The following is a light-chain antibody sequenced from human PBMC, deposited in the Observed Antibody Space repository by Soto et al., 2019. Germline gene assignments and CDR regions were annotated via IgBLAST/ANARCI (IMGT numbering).Light chain of an antibody. Sequence: DIQMTQSPSTLSASVGDRVTITCRASQSIVNWLAWYQQKPGKAPKLLIYKASNLENRVPSRFSGSGSGTEFTLTISSLQPDDFATYYCQQHNDFPLTFGGGTKVEIK. J-gene: IGKJ4*01. CDR1: QSIVNW. CDR2: KAS. V-gene: IGKV1-5*03. CDR3: QQHNDFPLT.